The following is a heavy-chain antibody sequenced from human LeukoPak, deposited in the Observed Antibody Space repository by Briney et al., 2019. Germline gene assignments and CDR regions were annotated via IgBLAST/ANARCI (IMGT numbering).Heavy chain of an antibody. CDR2: INPNSGGT. D-gene: IGHD3-9*01. Sequence: ASVKVSCKASGYTFTGYYMHWVRQAPGQGLEWMGWINPNSGGTNYAQKFQGRVTMTRDTSISTAYMELSRLRSDDTAVYYCARDHDVLRYFDWPGDAFDIWGQGTMVTVSS. J-gene: IGHJ3*02. CDR3: ARDHDVLRYFDWPGDAFDI. CDR1: GYTFTGYY. V-gene: IGHV1-2*02.